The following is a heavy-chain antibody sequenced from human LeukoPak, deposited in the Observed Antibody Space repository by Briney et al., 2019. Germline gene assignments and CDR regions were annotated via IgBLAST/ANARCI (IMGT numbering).Heavy chain of an antibody. CDR3: TRDRGYSSSWYSRDYYYYYMDV. D-gene: IGHD6-13*01. Sequence: GGSLRLSCTASGFTFGDYAMSWFRQAPGKGLEWVGFIRSKAYGGTTEYAASVNTRFTTSRDDSQRLAYLQMTSLKTEDTAVYYCTRDRGYSSSWYSRDYYYYYMDVWGKGTTVTVSS. V-gene: IGHV3-49*03. J-gene: IGHJ6*03. CDR1: GFTFGDYA. CDR2: IRSKAYGGTT.